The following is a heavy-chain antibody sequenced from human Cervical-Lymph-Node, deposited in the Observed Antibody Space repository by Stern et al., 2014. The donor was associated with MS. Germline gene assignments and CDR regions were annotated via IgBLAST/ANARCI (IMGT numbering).Heavy chain of an antibody. J-gene: IGHJ4*02. Sequence: EVQLVESGGGLVKPGESLRLSCAASGFTFSDYSMNWVRQAPGKGLEWISLITSSGRFTYYADSVQARFTISRDNAKNSLYLQLGSLRAEDTAVYYCAREAPIGTCTTGACHLSHWGQGTLVTVSS. V-gene: IGHV3-21*01. CDR2: ITSSGRFT. D-gene: IGHD2-8*01. CDR1: GFTFSDYS. CDR3: AREAPIGTCTTGACHLSH.